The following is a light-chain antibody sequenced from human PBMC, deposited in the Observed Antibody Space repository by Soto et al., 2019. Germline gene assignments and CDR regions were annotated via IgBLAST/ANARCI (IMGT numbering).Light chain of an antibody. CDR1: SSDIGGYNY. CDR2: DVF. J-gene: IGLJ1*01. V-gene: IGLV2-8*01. Sequence: QSALTQPPSASGSPGQSVTISCSGTSSDIGGYNYVSWYQQHPGKAPKLMIYDVFKRPSGVPDRFSGSKSGNTASLTVSGLQAEDEADYYCTSYAGSNNVCVFGTGTKLTLL. CDR3: TSYAGSNNVCV.